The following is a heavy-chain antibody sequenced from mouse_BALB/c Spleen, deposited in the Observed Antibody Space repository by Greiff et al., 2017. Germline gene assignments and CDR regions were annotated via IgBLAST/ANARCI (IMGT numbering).Heavy chain of an antibody. CDR3: ARDEGMDY. V-gene: IGHV5-9-1*01. J-gene: IGHJ4*01. Sequence: EVMLVESGGGLVKPGGSLKLSCAASGFTFSSYAMSWVRQTPEKRLEWVATISSGGSYTYYPDSVKGRFTISRDNAKNTLYLQMSSLRSEDTAMYYCARDEGMDYWGQGTSVTVSS. CDR1: GFTFSSYA. CDR2: ISSGGSYT.